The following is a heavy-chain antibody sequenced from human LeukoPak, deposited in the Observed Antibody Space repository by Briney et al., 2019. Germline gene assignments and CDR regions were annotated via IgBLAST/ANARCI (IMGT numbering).Heavy chain of an antibody. CDR2: IIPIFGIA. CDR3: ATDLPGYGDYEVLDP. D-gene: IGHD4-17*01. J-gene: IGHJ5*02. V-gene: IGHV1-69*04. CDR1: GGTFSSYA. Sequence: ASVKVSCKASGGTFSSYAISWVRQAPGQGLEWMGRIIPIFGIANYAQKFQGRVTITADKSTSTAYMELSSLRSEDTAVYYCATDLPGYGDYEVLDPWGQGTLVTVSS.